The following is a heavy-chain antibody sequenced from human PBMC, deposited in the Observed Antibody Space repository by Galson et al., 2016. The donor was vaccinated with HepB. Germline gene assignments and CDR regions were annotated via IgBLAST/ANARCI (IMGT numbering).Heavy chain of an antibody. Sequence: SLRLSCAVSGFTFGNYWMHWVRQAPGQGLAWAARINTDGTDTHYADSVKGRFTISRDNAKSTVYLQMDSLRVDDTAVYYCARSPRVLWFEVDYWGQGILVTVSS. J-gene: IGHJ4*02. D-gene: IGHD3-10*01. V-gene: IGHV3-74*01. CDR1: GFTFGNYW. CDR2: INTDGTDT. CDR3: ARSPRVLWFEVDY.